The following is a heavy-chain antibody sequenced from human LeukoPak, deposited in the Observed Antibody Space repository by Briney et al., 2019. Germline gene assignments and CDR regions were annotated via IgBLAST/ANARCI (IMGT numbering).Heavy chain of an antibody. V-gene: IGHV5-51*01. CDR2: IYPGDSDT. D-gene: IGHD4-23*01. CDR1: GYSFTTYW. Sequence: GESLKISCEGSGYSFTTYWIGWVRQLPGKGLGWMGIIYPGDSDTRYSPSFQGQVTISADKSISTAYLQWSSLKASDTAMYYCARRFGATVDFDYWGQGTLVTVSS. CDR3: ARRFGATVDFDY. J-gene: IGHJ4*02.